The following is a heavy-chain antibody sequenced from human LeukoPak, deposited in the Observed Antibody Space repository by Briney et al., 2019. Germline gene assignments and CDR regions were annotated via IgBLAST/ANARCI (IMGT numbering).Heavy chain of an antibody. Sequence: GGSLRLSCAASGFTVSSNYMSWVRQAPGKGLEWVSVIYGGGSTYYADSVKGRFTISRDNSKNTLYLQMNSLRAEDTAVYYCASSGYSYLTYYYGMDVWGQGTTVTVSS. D-gene: IGHD5-18*01. V-gene: IGHV3-53*01. J-gene: IGHJ6*02. CDR2: IYGGGST. CDR3: ASSGYSYLTYYYGMDV. CDR1: GFTVSSNY.